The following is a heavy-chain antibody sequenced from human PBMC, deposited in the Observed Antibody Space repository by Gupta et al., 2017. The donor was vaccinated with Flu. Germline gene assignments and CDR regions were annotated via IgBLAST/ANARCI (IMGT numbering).Heavy chain of an antibody. CDR1: GFTFSSYA. V-gene: IGHV3-23*01. CDR3: AKDPGLRLPGDYDY. J-gene: IGHJ4*02. D-gene: IGHD4-17*01. Sequence: EVQLLESGGGLVQPGGSLRLSCAASGFTFSSYAMSWFRQAPGKGLEWFSAISGSGGSTYYADSLKGRFTISRDNSKNTLYLQMNSLRAEDTAVYYCAKDPGLRLPGDYDYWGQGTLVTVSS. CDR2: ISGSGGST.